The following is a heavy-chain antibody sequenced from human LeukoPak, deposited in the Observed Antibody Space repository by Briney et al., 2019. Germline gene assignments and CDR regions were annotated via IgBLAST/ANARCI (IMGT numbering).Heavy chain of an antibody. D-gene: IGHD3-9*01. Sequence: ASVKVSCKASGYTFTSYGFSWVRQAPGQGLEWMGWFSTYNSNTNYARKFQGRVTMTTDTSTSTAYMELRSLRSDDTAVYYCARTADNYYYYYMDVWGKGTTVTISS. V-gene: IGHV1-18*01. CDR1: GYTFTSYG. J-gene: IGHJ6*03. CDR2: FSTYNSNT. CDR3: ARTADNYYYYYMDV.